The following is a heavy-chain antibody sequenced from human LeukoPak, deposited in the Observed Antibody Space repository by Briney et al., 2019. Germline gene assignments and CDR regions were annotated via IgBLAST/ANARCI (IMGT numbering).Heavy chain of an antibody. CDR1: GFTFSTHW. CDR3: ARGWVPSDITLK. V-gene: IGHV3-74*01. J-gene: IGHJ3*01. Sequence: GESLRLSCAASGFTFSTHWMHWVRQAPGKGLVWVARINGDGGDTNYADSVKGRFTISRDNARNTVYLQVNCLRAEDTAVYYCARGWVPSDITLKWGQGTMVTVSS. D-gene: IGHD3-22*01. CDR2: INGDGGDT.